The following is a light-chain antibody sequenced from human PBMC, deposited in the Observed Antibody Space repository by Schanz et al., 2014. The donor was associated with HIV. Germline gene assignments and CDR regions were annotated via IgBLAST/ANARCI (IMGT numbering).Light chain of an antibody. CDR3: QQYITYPWT. CDR2: AAS. CDR1: QSLKSR. Sequence: DIQMTQSPSTLSASVGDRVNITCRASQSLKSRLAWYQQKPGKAPKLLIYAASSVQGGVPSRFSGSGSGTEFALTISSLQPDDFATYYCQQYITYPWTFGQGTTVEIK. J-gene: IGKJ1*01. V-gene: IGKV1-5*01.